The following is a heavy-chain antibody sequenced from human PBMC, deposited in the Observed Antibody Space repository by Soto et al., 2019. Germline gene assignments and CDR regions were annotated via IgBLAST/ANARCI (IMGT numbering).Heavy chain of an antibody. Sequence: SETLSLTCTVSGGSISSYYWSWIRQPPGKGLEWIEYIYYSGSTNYNPSLKSRVTISVDTSKNQFSLKLSSVTAADTAVYYCARGTGTPTYYYYGMDVWGQGTTVTVSS. V-gene: IGHV4-59*01. CDR2: IYYSGST. CDR1: GGSISSYY. J-gene: IGHJ6*02. D-gene: IGHD1-1*01. CDR3: ARGTGTPTYYYYGMDV.